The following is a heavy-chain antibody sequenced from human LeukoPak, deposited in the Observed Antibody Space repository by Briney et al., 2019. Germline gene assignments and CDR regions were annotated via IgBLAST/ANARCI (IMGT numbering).Heavy chain of an antibody. D-gene: IGHD2-15*01. CDR1: GGSISSYY. CDR3: ARHLDDCSGGSYYLRAPDY. V-gene: IGHV4-59*08. J-gene: IGHJ4*02. CDR2: IYYSGST. Sequence: SETLSLTCTVSGGSISSYYWSWIRQPPGKGLEWIGYIYYSGSTNYNPSLKSRVTISVDTSKNQFSLKLSSVTAADTAVYYCARHLDDCSGGSYYLRAPDYWGQGTLVTVSS.